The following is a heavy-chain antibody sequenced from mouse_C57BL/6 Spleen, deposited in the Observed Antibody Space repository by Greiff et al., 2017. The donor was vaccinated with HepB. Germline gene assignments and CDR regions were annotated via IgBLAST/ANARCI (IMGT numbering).Heavy chain of an antibody. CDR1: GYTFTSYW. J-gene: IGHJ4*01. CDR3: ARREEIGDYAMDY. Sequence: VQLQQSGAELVKPGASVKMSCKASGYTFTSYWITWVKQRPGQGREWIGDIYPGSGSTNYNEKFKSKATLTVDTSSSTAYMQLSSLTSEDSAVYYCARREEIGDYAMDYWGQGTSVTVSS. CDR2: IYPGSGST. V-gene: IGHV1-55*01. D-gene: IGHD6-2*01.